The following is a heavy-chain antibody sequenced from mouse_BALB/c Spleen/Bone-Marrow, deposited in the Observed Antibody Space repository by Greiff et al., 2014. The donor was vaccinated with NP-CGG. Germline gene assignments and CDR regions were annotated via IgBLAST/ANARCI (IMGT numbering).Heavy chain of an antibody. D-gene: IGHD4-1*01. CDR1: GFAFSNYD. Sequence: EVQRVESGGGLVKPGGSLKLSCAASGFAFSNYDMSWARQTPEKRLEWVAYISSGGGSTYYPDTMKGRFTISRDNAKDTLYLQMSSLKSEDTAMYYCARHGTGSWFAYWGQGTLVTVSA. CDR3: ARHGTGSWFAY. V-gene: IGHV5-12-1*01. CDR2: ISSGGGST. J-gene: IGHJ3*01.